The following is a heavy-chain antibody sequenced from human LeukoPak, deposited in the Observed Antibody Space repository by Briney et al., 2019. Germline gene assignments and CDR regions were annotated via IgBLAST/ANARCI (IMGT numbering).Heavy chain of an antibody. CDR3: ARKEGFPGVHYTDSYGPYDY. V-gene: IGHV4-39*07. D-gene: IGHD5-18*01. J-gene: IGHJ4*02. Sequence: SETLSLTCTVSGGSISSSSYYWSWIRQPPGKGLEWIGEINHSGSTNYNPSLKSRVTISVDTSKNQFSLKLSSVTAADTAVYYCARKEGFPGVHYTDSYGPYDYWGQGTLVTVSS. CDR1: GGSISSSSYY. CDR2: INHSGST.